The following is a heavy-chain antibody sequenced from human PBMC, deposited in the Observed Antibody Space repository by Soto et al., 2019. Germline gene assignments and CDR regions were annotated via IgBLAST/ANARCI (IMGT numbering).Heavy chain of an antibody. CDR2: INRDGSTT. Sequence: GGSLRLSCAASGFTFSNYWMHWVRQAPGKGLVWVSRINRDGSTTTYADSVRGRFTISRDNAKNTLYLQMNSLRDEDTAVYYCTMDLTGRQDYWGQGALLTVSS. V-gene: IGHV3-74*01. D-gene: IGHD1-20*01. CDR1: GFTFSNYW. J-gene: IGHJ4*01. CDR3: TMDLTGRQDY.